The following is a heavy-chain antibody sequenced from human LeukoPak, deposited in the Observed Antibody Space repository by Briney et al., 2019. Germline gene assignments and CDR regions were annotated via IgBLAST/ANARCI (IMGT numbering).Heavy chain of an antibody. CDR3: ARDRDMGGGNYFRVFYFDS. J-gene: IGHJ4*02. CDR2: IYHSGST. CDR1: GGSISSSNW. D-gene: IGHD3-16*01. Sequence: SGTLSLTCAVSGGSISSSNWWSWVRQSPGKGLEWIGEIYHSGSTNYNPSLKSRVTISVDKSTNQFSLKLTSVTAADTAVYYCARDRDMGGGNYFRVFYFDSWGQGTLVTVSS. V-gene: IGHV4-4*02.